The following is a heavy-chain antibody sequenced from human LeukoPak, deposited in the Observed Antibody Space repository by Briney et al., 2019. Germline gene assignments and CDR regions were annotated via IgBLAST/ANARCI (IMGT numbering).Heavy chain of an antibody. CDR3: AGGITIFGVVTV. J-gene: IGHJ4*02. CDR2: IYISGST. D-gene: IGHD3-3*01. V-gene: IGHV4-4*09. Sequence: MPSETLSLTCTVSGDSISGYYWSWIRQPPGKGLEWIGYIYISGSTNYNPSLKSRVTISVDTSKNQFSLKLNSVTAADTAVYYCAGGITIFGVVTVWGQGTLVTVSS. CDR1: GDSISGYY.